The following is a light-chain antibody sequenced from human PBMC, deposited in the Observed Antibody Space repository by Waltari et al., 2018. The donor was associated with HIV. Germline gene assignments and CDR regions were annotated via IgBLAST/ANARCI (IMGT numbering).Light chain of an antibody. V-gene: IGLV2-11*01. CDR1: SSDVGGSNY. CDR2: YVI. CDR3: CSYAGSHTPWV. Sequence: QSALTQPRSVTGSPGQSVTIPCPGTSSDVGGSNYVSWYQQHPGKAPTLILYYVINRPSGVPVRFSGSKSGNTASLTISGLQAEDEVHYYCCSYAGSHTPWVFGGGTKVTVL. J-gene: IGLJ3*02.